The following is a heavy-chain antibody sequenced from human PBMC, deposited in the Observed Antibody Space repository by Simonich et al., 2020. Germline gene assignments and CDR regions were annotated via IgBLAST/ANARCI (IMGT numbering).Heavy chain of an antibody. CDR2: INHSGST. D-gene: IGHD1-1*01. Sequence: QVQLQQWGAGLLKPSETLSLTCAVYGGSFSGYYWSWIRQPPGKGREWIGEINHSGSTNYNPSLKSLVTISVDTSKNQFSLKLSSVTAADTAVYYCARGKGWKNAFDIWGQGTMVTVSS. CDR3: ARGKGWKNAFDI. CDR1: GGSFSGYY. V-gene: IGHV4-34*01. J-gene: IGHJ3*02.